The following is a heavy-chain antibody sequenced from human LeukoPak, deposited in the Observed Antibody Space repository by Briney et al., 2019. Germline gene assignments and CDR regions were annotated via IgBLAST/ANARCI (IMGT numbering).Heavy chain of an antibody. Sequence: GGSLRLSCAASGFTVSSNYMSWVRQAPGKGLEWVSITYSGGSTFYADSVKGRFTISRDDSKNTLYLQMNSLRAEDTAVYYCAKGCSSTSCYGRGYYFDYWGQGTLVTVSS. CDR3: AKGCSSTSCYGRGYYFDY. J-gene: IGHJ4*02. V-gene: IGHV3-53*01. CDR1: GFTVSSNY. D-gene: IGHD2-2*01. CDR2: TYSGGST.